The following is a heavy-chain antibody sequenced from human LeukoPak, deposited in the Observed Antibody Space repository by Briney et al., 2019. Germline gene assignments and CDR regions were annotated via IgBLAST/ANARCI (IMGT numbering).Heavy chain of an antibody. V-gene: IGHV4-61*02. D-gene: IGHD6-13*01. CDR3: ARGVISSRSYYFDY. CDR1: GGSISSGSYY. Sequence: PSQTLSLTCTVSGGSISSGSYYWSWIRQPAGKGREWIGRIYTSGSTNYNPSLKSRVTISVDTSKNQFSLKLSSVTAADTAVYYCARGVISSRSYYFDYWGQGTLVTVSS. J-gene: IGHJ4*02. CDR2: IYTSGST.